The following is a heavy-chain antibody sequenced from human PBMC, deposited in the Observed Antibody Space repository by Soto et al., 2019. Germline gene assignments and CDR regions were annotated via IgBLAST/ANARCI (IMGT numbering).Heavy chain of an antibody. CDR2: INHSGST. Sequence: SETMSLTCAVYGGYFSGYYGSWIRQPPGKGLEWIGEINHSGSTNYNPSLKSRVTISVDTSKNQFSLKLSSVTAADTAVYYCARDHYGDYADYWGQGTLVTVSS. CDR3: ARDHYGDYADY. V-gene: IGHV4-34*01. CDR1: GGYFSGYY. D-gene: IGHD4-17*01. J-gene: IGHJ4*02.